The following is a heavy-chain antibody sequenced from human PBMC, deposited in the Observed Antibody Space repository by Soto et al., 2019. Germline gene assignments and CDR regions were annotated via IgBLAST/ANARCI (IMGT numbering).Heavy chain of an antibody. CDR1: GYTFTGDY. V-gene: IGHV1-2*02. CDR3: ARVSLYADYGGYGMDV. J-gene: IGHJ6*02. CDR2: INPNSGGT. D-gene: IGHD4-17*01. Sequence: ASVKVSCKASGYTFTGDYMHWERQAPGQGLEWMGWINPNSGGTNYAQKFQGRVTMTRDTSISTAYMELSRLRSDDTAVYYCARVSLYADYGGYGMDVWGQGTTVSVSS.